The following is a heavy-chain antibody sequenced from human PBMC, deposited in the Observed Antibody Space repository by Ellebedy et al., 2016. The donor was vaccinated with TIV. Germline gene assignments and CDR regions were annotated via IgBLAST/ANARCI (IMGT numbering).Heavy chain of an antibody. V-gene: IGHV1-2*02. J-gene: IGHJ4*02. CDR1: GGTFSSYA. Sequence: ASVKVSCKASGGTFSSYAISWVRQAPGQGLEWMGWINPNSGGTNYAQKFQGRVTMTRDTSISTAYMELSRLISDDTAVYYCARGGGSTWYVDFDYWGQGTLVTVSS. CDR2: INPNSGGT. CDR3: ARGGGSTWYVDFDY. D-gene: IGHD6-13*01.